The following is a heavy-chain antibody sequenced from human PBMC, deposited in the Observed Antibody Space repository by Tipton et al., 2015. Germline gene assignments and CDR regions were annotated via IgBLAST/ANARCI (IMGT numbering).Heavy chain of an antibody. CDR1: GASITSNNW. J-gene: IGHJ4*02. CDR3: ARAPVYDFWTGFIGYFFDY. D-gene: IGHD3/OR15-3a*01. V-gene: IGHV4-4*02. Sequence: TLSLTCAVSGASITSNNWWSWVRQPPGKGLECIGEIYHSGATNYNSSLKSRVTISVDKSKNQFSLKLNSVTAADTAVYYCARAPVYDFWTGFIGYFFDYWGQGILVTVSS. CDR2: IYHSGAT.